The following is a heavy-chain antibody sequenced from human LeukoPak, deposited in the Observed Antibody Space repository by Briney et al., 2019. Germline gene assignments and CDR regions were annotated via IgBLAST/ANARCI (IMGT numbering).Heavy chain of an antibody. D-gene: IGHD2/OR15-2a*01. CDR1: GFTFSSYW. Sequence: PGGSLRLSCAASGFTFSSYWMQWVRQAPGKGLVWVSRIKTDGSSTSYADSVKGRFTISRDNAKNTLYLQMNSLRAEDTAVYYCGRAGFYRIDYWGQGTLVTVSP. J-gene: IGHJ4*02. V-gene: IGHV3-74*01. CDR3: GRAGFYRIDY. CDR2: IKTDGSST.